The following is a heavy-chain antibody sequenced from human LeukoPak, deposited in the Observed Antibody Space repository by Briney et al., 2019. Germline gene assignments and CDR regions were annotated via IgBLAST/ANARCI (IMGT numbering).Heavy chain of an antibody. Sequence: SETLSLTCTVSGGSISSYYWSWIRQPPGKGLEWIGYIYYSGSTNYNPSLKSRVTISVDTSKNQFSLKLSSVTAADTAVYCCARVGGYSYGLFDPWGQGTLVTVSS. D-gene: IGHD5-18*01. CDR3: ARVGGYSYGLFDP. CDR2: IYYSGST. V-gene: IGHV4-59*01. CDR1: GGSISSYY. J-gene: IGHJ5*02.